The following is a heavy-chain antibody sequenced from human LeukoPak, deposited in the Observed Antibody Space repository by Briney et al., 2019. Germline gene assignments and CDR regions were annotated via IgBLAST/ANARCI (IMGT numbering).Heavy chain of an antibody. CDR2: ISSSSSYI. D-gene: IGHD3-3*01. CDR3: ARARLIYDFWSGYYFDY. J-gene: IGHJ4*02. CDR1: GFTFSSYS. Sequence: KPGGSLRLSCAASGFTFSSYSMNWVRQAPGKGLEWVSSISSSSSYIYYADSVKGRFTISRDNAKNSLYLQMNSLGAEDTAVYYCARARLIYDFWSGYYFDYWGQGTLVTVSS. V-gene: IGHV3-21*01.